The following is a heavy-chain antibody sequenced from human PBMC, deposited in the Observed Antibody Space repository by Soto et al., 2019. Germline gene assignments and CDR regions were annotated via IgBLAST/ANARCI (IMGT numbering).Heavy chain of an antibody. J-gene: IGHJ3*02. CDR2: IIPMIGAT. V-gene: IGHV1-69*06. CDR1: GGTFSDFT. D-gene: IGHD1-1*01. CDR3: ARYWSSGTLYGAFDI. Sequence: QVQLVQSGSEAKKPGSSVKVSCKASGGTFSDFTLSWLRQAPGRGLAWMGGIIPMIGATNNAQKLKGRLTITADKSTGTVYMELNSLRSDDTAVYYCARYWSSGTLYGAFDIWGQGTEVTVSP.